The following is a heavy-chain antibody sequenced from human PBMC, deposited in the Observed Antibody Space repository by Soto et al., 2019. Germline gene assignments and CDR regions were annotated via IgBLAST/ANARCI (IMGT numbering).Heavy chain of an antibody. CDR1: GFTFSSYA. D-gene: IGHD3-22*01. CDR2: ISGSGGST. V-gene: IGHV3-23*01. J-gene: IGHJ4*02. Sequence: PVGSLRLSCAASGFTFSSYAMSWVRQAPGKGLEWVSAISGSGGSTYYADSVKGRFTISRDNSKNTLYLQMNSLRAEDTAVYYCAKGAGITMIVVVNFDYWGQGTLVTVSS. CDR3: AKGAGITMIVVVNFDY.